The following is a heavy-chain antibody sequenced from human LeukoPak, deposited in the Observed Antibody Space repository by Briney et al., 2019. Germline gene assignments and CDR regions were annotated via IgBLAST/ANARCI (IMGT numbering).Heavy chain of an antibody. D-gene: IGHD7-27*01. CDR3: ARNWGTGYFDL. CDR1: GFTVSSNY. V-gene: IGHV3-53*01. CDR2: IYSGGST. Sequence: GGSLRLSCAASGFTVSSNYMSWVRQAPGKGLEWVSVIYSGGSTYYADSAKGRFTISRENSKNTLYLQMNSLRAEETAVYYGARNWGTGYFDLWGRGTLVTVSS. J-gene: IGHJ2*01.